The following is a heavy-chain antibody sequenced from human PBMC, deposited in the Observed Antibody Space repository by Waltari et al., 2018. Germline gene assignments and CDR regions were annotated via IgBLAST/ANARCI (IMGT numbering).Heavy chain of an antibody. CDR1: GGTFSSYT. V-gene: IGHV1-69*02. J-gene: IGHJ4*02. D-gene: IGHD6-6*01. Sequence: QVQLVQSGAEVKKPGSSVKVSCKASGGTFSSYTISWVRQAPGQGLEWMGRIIPILGIANYAQKFQGRVTITADKSTSTAYMELSSLRSEDTAVYYCATSSIAARRGYFDYWGQGTLVTVSS. CDR3: ATSSIAARRGYFDY. CDR2: IIPILGIA.